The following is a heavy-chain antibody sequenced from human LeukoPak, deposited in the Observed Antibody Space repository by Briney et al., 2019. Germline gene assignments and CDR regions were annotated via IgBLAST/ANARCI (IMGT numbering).Heavy chain of an antibody. CDR1: GGSISTYY. CDR2: IYHSEST. CDR3: ARGGGYASPIGY. J-gene: IGHJ4*02. Sequence: NPSETLSLTCTLSGGSISTYYWSWIRQPPGKGLEWIGYIYHSESTNYNPSLKSRVTISVDTSKNQFSLKLSSVTAADTAVYYCARGGGYASPIGYWGQGALVTVSS. D-gene: IGHD5-12*01. V-gene: IGHV4-59*01.